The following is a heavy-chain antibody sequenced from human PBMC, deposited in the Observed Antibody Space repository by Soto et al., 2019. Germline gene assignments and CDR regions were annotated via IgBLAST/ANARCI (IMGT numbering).Heavy chain of an antibody. Sequence: EVQLVESGGGLVQPGRSLRLSCAASGFTFDDYAMHWVRQAPGKGLEWVSGISWNSGSIGYADSVKGRFTISRDNAKNSLYLQMNSLRVEDTALYYCANDRDSSGWLGFDYWGQGTLVTVSS. CDR2: ISWNSGSI. V-gene: IGHV3-9*01. D-gene: IGHD6-19*01. J-gene: IGHJ4*02. CDR3: ANDRDSSGWLGFDY. CDR1: GFTFDDYA.